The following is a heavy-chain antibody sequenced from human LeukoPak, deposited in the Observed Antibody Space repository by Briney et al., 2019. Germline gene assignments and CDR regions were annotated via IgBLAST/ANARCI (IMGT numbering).Heavy chain of an antibody. Sequence: GGSLRLSCAASGFTFSTYGMHWVRQAPGKGLEWVAFIRFDGRNIYYADSVKGRFTISRDNSKNTLHLQMNSLRPEDTAVYYCARGDGIVGATGALYFDYWGQATLVTVSS. CDR3: ARGDGIVGATGALYFDY. D-gene: IGHD1-26*01. J-gene: IGHJ4*02. CDR1: GFTFSTYG. V-gene: IGHV3-30*02. CDR2: IRFDGRNI.